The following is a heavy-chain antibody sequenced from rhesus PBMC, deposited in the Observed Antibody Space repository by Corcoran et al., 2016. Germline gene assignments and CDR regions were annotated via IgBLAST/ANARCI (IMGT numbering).Heavy chain of an antibody. D-gene: IGHD4-35*01. J-gene: IGHJ5-1*01. CDR3: AKEEDYGNRGHRFDV. CDR1: GGPINNSY. CDR2: NYGSESST. Sequence: LQLAASGPGLVKPYDTLSPISAFPGGPINNSYCSWIGCAPGDGGEWIGYNYGSESSTKYNPSLESRVTLSVDTSKSQLSLRLSSVTAADTALYYCAKEEDYGNRGHRFDVWGPGVLITVSS. V-gene: IGHV4-169*01.